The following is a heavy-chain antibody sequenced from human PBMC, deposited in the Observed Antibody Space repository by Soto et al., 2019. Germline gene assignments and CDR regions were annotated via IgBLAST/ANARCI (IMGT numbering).Heavy chain of an antibody. CDR2: ISYDGSNK. D-gene: IGHD5-18*01. J-gene: IGHJ6*02. CDR3: AMGDTANTYYYCYGMDV. Sequence: GSLRLSCAASGFTFSSYGMHWVRQAPGKGLEWVAVISYDGSNKYYADSVKGRFTTSRDNSKNTLYLQMNSLRAEDTAVYYCAMGDTANTYYYCYGMDVWGQGTTVTVSS. V-gene: IGHV3-30*03. CDR1: GFTFSSYG.